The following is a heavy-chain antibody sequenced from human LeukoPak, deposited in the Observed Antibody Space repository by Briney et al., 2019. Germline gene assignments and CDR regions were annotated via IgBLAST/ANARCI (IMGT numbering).Heavy chain of an antibody. CDR1: GFTFSSYA. Sequence: PGGSLRLSCAASGFTFSSYAMHWVRQAPGKGLEHVSAISSNGGSTYYANSVKGRFTISRDNSKNTLYLQMGSLRAEDMAVYYCARVGWYYDFWSGPQKAHYYYYMDVWGKGTTVTVSS. CDR3: ARVGWYYDFWSGPQKAHYYYYMDV. CDR2: ISSNGGST. V-gene: IGHV3-64*01. J-gene: IGHJ6*03. D-gene: IGHD3-3*01.